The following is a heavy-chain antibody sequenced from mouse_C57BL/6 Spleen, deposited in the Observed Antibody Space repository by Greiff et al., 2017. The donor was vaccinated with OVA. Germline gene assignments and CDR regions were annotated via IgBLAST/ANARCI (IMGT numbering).Heavy chain of an antibody. D-gene: IGHD1-1*01. J-gene: IGHJ3*01. CDR2: ISDGGSYT. CDR1: GFTFSSYA. CDR3: ARDQSYPAWFAY. Sequence: EVQLVESGGGLVKPGGSLKLSCAASGFTFSSYAMSWVRQTPEKRLEWVATISDGGSYTYYPDNVKGRFTISRDNAKNNLYLQMSHLKSEDTAMYYCARDQSYPAWFAYWGQGTLVTVSA. V-gene: IGHV5-4*01.